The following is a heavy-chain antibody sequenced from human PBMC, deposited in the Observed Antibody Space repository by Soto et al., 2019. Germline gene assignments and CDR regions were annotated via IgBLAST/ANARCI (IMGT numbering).Heavy chain of an antibody. D-gene: IGHD2-21*02. CDR2: IIPIFGTA. CDR3: ARAYCGGDCYYPFHYYYYYGMDV. Sequence: SVKVSCKASGGTFSSYAISWVRQAPGQGLEWMGGIIPIFGTANYAQKFQGRVTITADESTSTAYMELSSLRSEDTAVYYCARAYCGGDCYYPFHYYYYYGMDVWGQGTTVTVSS. CDR1: GGTFSSYA. J-gene: IGHJ6*02. V-gene: IGHV1-69*13.